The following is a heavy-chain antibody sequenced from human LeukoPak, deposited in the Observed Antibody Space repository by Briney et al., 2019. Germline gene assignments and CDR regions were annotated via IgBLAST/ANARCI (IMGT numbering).Heavy chain of an antibody. Sequence: SETLSLTCTVSGGSISTYLWSWIRQPPGKGLEWIGYIYYSGSTNYNPSLKSRVTISVDTSKDQFSLKLSSVTAADTAVYYCARDGSGSYYYFDYWGQGTLVTVSS. CDR3: ARDGSGSYYYFDY. CDR2: IYYSGST. D-gene: IGHD3-10*01. J-gene: IGHJ4*02. CDR1: GGSISTYL. V-gene: IGHV4-59*01.